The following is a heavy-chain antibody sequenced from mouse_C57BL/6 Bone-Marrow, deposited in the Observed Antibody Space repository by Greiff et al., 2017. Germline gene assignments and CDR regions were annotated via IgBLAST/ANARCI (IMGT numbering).Heavy chain of an antibody. V-gene: IGHV5-17*01. J-gene: IGHJ2*01. CDR1: GFTFSDYG. CDR3: ARGHDY. Sequence: EVQLQESGGGLVKPGGSLKLSCAASGFTFSDYGMHWVRQAPEKGLEWVAYISSGSSTIYYAETVKGRSTITGDNDKNTLFLHTTILGSEDTAMYYCARGHDYWGQGTTLTVSS. CDR2: ISSGSSTI.